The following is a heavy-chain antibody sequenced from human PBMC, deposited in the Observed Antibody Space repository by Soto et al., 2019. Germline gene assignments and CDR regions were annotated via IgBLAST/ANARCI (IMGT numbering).Heavy chain of an antibody. CDR2: ISSSSGYI. V-gene: IGHV3-21*01. CDR1: GFSFSSYS. CDR3: ARIRNSYGSQSYLIDY. D-gene: IGHD3-10*01. J-gene: IGHJ4*02. Sequence: PGGSLRLSCAASGFSFSSYSMNWVRQAPGKGLEWVSSISSSSGYIYYAESLQGRLTISRDNAKNSLFLQMNSLRAEDTAVYYCARIRNSYGSQSYLIDYWGQGTLVTVSS.